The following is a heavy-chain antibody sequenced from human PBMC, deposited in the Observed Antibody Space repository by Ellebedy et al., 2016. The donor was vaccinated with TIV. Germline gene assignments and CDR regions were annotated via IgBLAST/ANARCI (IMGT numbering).Heavy chain of an antibody. V-gene: IGHV1-18*01. J-gene: IGHJ4*02. CDR3: ARVPLPGKADY. Sequence: ASVKVSCXASGYTFTTSGITWVRQAPGQGLEWMGWISIDNAKTIYAQNLQGRVTMTTDTSTSTAYMELRSLKSDDTAVYYCARVPLPGKADYWGQGTLVTVSS. CDR1: GYTFTTSG. D-gene: IGHD4-23*01. CDR2: ISIDNAKT.